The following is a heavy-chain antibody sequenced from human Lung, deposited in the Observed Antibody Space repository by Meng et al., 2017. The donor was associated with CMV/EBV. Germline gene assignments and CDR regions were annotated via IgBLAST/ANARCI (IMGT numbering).Heavy chain of an antibody. CDR3: ARDRDTHYCYSDSCYGLAY. J-gene: IGHJ4*02. Sequence: SXAGSGFTFRSYGMSWVRQAPGRGLEWISYISATGDTIHYADSVKGRFTVSRDNTKSSVYLRMNSLEAEDTAVYYCARDRDTHYCYSDSCYGLAYWXQGTLVTVSS. D-gene: IGHD2/OR15-2a*01. CDR1: GFTFRSYG. V-gene: IGHV3-48*03. CDR2: ISATGDTI.